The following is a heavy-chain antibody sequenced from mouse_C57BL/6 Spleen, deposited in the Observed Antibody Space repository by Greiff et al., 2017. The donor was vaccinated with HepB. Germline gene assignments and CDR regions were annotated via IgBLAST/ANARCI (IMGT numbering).Heavy chain of an antibody. CDR3: ARPSDYYGSSYRWYFDV. V-gene: IGHV1-52*01. J-gene: IGHJ1*03. D-gene: IGHD1-1*01. CDR1: GYTFTSYW. CDR2: IDPSDSET. Sequence: VQLQQPGAELVRPGSSVKLSCKASGYTFTSYWMHWVKQRPIQGLEWIGNIDPSDSETHYNQKFKDKATLTVDKSSSTAYMQLSSLTSEDSAVYYGARPSDYYGSSYRWYFDVWGTGTTVTVSS.